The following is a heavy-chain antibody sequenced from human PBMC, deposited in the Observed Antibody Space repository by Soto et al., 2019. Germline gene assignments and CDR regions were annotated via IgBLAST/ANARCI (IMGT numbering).Heavy chain of an antibody. CDR2: IIPIFGTA. D-gene: IGHD5-18*01. V-gene: IGHV1-69*13. Sequence: GASVKVSCKASGGTFSSYAISWVRQAPGQGLEWMGGIIPIFGTANYAQKFQGRVTITADESTSTAYMELSSLRSEDTAVYYCAGGPGYSYGYSEPSYATDVWGQGPTVTLSS. CDR3: AGGPGYSYGYSEPSYATDV. J-gene: IGHJ6*02. CDR1: GGTFSSYA.